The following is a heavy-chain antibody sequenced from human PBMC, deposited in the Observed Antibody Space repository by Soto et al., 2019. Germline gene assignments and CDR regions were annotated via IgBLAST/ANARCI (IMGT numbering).Heavy chain of an antibody. J-gene: IGHJ6*02. CDR1: GGSISSGDYY. CDR3: ARQGLKNYAMDV. CDR2: IFYSGST. V-gene: IGHV4-30-4*01. Sequence: SETLSLTCTVSGGSISSGDYYWSWIRQPPGKGLEWIGYIFYSGSTYYNPSLKSRVTILVDTSKNQFSLKVTSMTAADTAVYYCARQGLKNYAMDVCGQGPTVTVYS.